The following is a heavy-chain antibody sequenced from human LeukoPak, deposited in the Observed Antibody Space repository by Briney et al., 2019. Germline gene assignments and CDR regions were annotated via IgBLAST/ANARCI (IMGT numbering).Heavy chain of an antibody. J-gene: IGHJ4*02. CDR2: ISGSGGST. Sequence: SGGSLRLSCAASGFTFSSYAMSWVRQAPGKGLEWASAISGSGGSTYYADSVKGRFTISRDNSKNTLYLQMNSLRAEDTAVYYCAKGGHIVVVVTLDYWGQGTLVTVSS. CDR1: GFTFSSYA. V-gene: IGHV3-23*01. D-gene: IGHD2-15*01. CDR3: AKGGHIVVVVTLDY.